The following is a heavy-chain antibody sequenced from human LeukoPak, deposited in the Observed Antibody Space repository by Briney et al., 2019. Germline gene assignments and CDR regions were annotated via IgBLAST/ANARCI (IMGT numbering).Heavy chain of an antibody. CDR3: AREILGGFNPGAY. D-gene: IGHD1-14*01. Sequence: PSEALSLTCTVPLDSTTSNFWSWVRQPPGKGLEWIGEIHRSGSPNYNPSLQSRVTISIARSRNQIALELSSVTAADTAVYYCAREILGGFNPGAYWGQGTLVTVSS. J-gene: IGHJ4*02. CDR2: IHRSGSP. V-gene: IGHV4-4*02. CDR1: LDSTTSNF.